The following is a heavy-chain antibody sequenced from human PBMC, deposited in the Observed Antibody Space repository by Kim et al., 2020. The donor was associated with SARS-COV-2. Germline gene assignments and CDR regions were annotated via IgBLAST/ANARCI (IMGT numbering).Heavy chain of an antibody. J-gene: IGHJ6*02. CDR3: AISRAGVVSAPILGIGPHFDYFLMDV. CDR2: INHSGSI. CDR1: GGLFSGYH. Sequence: SETLSLTCAVYGGLFSGYHWSWIRQPPGKGLAWIGAINHSGSIKYIPSLKSRVTISIDTSKNRFSLQLTSVTAADTAFYFWAISRAGVVSAPILGIGPHFDYFLMDVWGHGTTVTVS. D-gene: IGHD3-10*01. V-gene: IGHV4-34*01.